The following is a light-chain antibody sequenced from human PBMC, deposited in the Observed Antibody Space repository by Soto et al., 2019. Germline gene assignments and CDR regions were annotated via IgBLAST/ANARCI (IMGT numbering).Light chain of an antibody. J-gene: IGKJ4*01. CDR2: LGS. Sequence: DIVMTQSPLSLPVTPGEPASISCRSSQSLLHSNGHNYLDRYLQKSGQSPHLLIYLGSNRSSGVPDRFSGSGSGTDFTLKVSRVGADDVGLYYCIQALQTLLTFGGGTKVEIK. V-gene: IGKV2-28*01. CDR3: IQALQTLLT. CDR1: QSLLHSNGHNY.